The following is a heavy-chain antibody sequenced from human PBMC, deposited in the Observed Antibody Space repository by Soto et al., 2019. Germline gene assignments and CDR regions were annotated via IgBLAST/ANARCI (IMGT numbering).Heavy chain of an antibody. Sequence: SETLSLTCGFSGCSISSGSDSWXWIRQSQGNGVEWIGNICQRATEYYNPSLRARVTISVDRSKKLFSLKLTSVTAEDTAVFYCARLFSNFGRYFDDWGQGALVTVSS. CDR3: ARLFSNFGRYFDD. CDR1: GCSISSGSDS. J-gene: IGHJ4*02. V-gene: IGHV4-30-2*06. D-gene: IGHD3-10*01. CDR2: ICQRATE.